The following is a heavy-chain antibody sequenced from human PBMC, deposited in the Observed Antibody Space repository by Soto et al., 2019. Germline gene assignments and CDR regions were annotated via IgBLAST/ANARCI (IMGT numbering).Heavy chain of an antibody. CDR1: GGSISSYY. V-gene: IGHV4-59*01. Sequence: PLETLSLTCTVSGGSISSYYWSWIRQPPGKGLEWIGYIYYSGSTNYNPSLKSRVTISVDTSKNQFSLKLSSVTAADTAVYYCARDFGQSSSWYWPGPYWGQGTLVTVSS. D-gene: IGHD6-13*01. J-gene: IGHJ4*02. CDR3: ARDFGQSSSWYWPGPY. CDR2: IYYSGST.